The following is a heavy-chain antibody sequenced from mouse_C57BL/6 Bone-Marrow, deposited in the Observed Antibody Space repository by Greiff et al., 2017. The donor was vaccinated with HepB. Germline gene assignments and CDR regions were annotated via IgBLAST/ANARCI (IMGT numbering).Heavy chain of an antibody. J-gene: IGHJ2*01. V-gene: IGHV1-59*01. D-gene: IGHD1-1*01. CDR1: GYTFTSYW. Sequence: VQLQQPGAELVRPGTSVKLSCKASGYTFTSYWMHWVKQRPGQGLEWIGVIDPSDSYTNYNQKFKGKATLTVDTSSRTAYMQLSSLTSEDSAVYYCARRSYYYGSSYHLDYWGQGTTLTVSS. CDR3: ARRSYYYGSSYHLDY. CDR2: IDPSDSYT.